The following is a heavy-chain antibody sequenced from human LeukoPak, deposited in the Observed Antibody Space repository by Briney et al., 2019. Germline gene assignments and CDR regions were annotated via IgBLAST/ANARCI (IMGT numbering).Heavy chain of an antibody. CDR3: ARDYYDCSGYYLY. Sequence: GGSLRLSCAASGFSFSSYSMNWVRQAPGKGLEWVSFISGSSATTYYTDSVKGRFTVSRDNAKDSLYLQMNSLRDEDTAVYYCARDYYDCSGYYLYWGQGILVTVSP. CDR2: ISGSSATT. CDR1: GFSFSSYS. J-gene: IGHJ4*02. D-gene: IGHD3-22*01. V-gene: IGHV3-48*02.